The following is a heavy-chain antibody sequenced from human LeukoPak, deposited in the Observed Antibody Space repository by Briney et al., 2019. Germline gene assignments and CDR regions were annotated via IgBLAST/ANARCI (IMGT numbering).Heavy chain of an antibody. CDR2: ISGSGGST. Sequence: GGSLRLSCAASGFTFSSYAMSWVRQAPGKGLEWVSAISGSGGSTYYADSVKGRFTTSRDNSKNTLYLQMNSLRAEDTAVYYCAKDHERYCSGGSCSGFDYWGQGTLVTVSS. D-gene: IGHD2-15*01. J-gene: IGHJ4*02. V-gene: IGHV3-23*01. CDR3: AKDHERYCSGGSCSGFDY. CDR1: GFTFSSYA.